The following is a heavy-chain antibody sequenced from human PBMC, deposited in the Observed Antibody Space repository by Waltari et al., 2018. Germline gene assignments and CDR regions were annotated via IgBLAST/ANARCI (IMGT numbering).Heavy chain of an antibody. V-gene: IGHV3-23*01. Sequence: EAQLLESGGGLVQPGGSLRLSCVVSGFTFSNSAMSWVGQAPGKGLEWVSGISGSGESTYYGETVEGRFTITRDNSKNTLYLQMSSLRGDDTGMYYCAKEGGRWLVANWFDFWGQGTLVTVSS. CDR1: GFTFSNSA. CDR2: ISGSGEST. D-gene: IGHD6-19*01. J-gene: IGHJ5*01. CDR3: AKEGGRWLVANWFDF.